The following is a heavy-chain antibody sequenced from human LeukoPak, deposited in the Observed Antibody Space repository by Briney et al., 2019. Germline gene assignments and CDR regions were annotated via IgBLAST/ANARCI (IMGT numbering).Heavy chain of an antibody. CDR1: GFTFSSYS. CDR2: ISSSSSTI. CDR3: AKDMAEYFQH. J-gene: IGHJ1*01. Sequence: PGGSLRLSCAASGFTFSSYSMNWVRQAPGKGLEWVSYISSSSSTIYYADSVKGRFTISRDNSKNTLYLQMNSLRAEDTAVYYCAKDMAEYFQHWGQGTLVTVSS. V-gene: IGHV3-48*01.